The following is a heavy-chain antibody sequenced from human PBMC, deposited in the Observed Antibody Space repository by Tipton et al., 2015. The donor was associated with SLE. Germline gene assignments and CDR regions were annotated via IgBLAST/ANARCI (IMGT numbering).Heavy chain of an antibody. CDR2: IFRSGNA. J-gene: IGHJ6*02. Sequence: TLSLTCAVSGDSINSGDYSWSWIRQPPGKGLEWIGYIFRSGNAYYNPPLNSRVTISLDMSRNQFSLRLKSVTAADTALYYCARHGTPLEVRFLEWPYFNGMDVWGQGTTVTVSS. D-gene: IGHD3-3*01. CDR3: ARHGTPLEVRFLEWPYFNGMDV. V-gene: IGHV4-30-2*01. CDR1: GDSINSGDYS.